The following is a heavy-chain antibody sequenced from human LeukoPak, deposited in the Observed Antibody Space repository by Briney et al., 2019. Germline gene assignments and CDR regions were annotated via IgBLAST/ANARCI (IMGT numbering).Heavy chain of an antibody. CDR1: GGTFSSYA. V-gene: IGHV1-69*05. CDR3: GRNSSGLFDY. D-gene: IGHD3-22*01. CDR2: IIPIFGTA. J-gene: IGHJ4*02. Sequence: GASVKVSCKASGGTFSSYAISWVRQAPGQGLEWMGGIIPIFGTANYAQKFQGRVTITTDESTSTAYMELSSLRSEDPAVYYCGRNSSGLFDYWGQGTLVTVSS.